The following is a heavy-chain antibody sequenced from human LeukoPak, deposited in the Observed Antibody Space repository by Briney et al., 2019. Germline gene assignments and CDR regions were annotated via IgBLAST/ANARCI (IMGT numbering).Heavy chain of an antibody. V-gene: IGHV1-69*13. D-gene: IGHD1-14*01. CDR2: IIPIFGTT. J-gene: IGHJ2*01. CDR3: ARYRVSAGISYWYFDL. Sequence: SVKVSCRAPGGTFNHNGISWVPQAPGQGLEWLGGIIPIFGTTNYPQKFQDRVTIGADESRSTAFMELRSLRYEDTAVYFCARYRVSAGISYWYFDLWGPGTLVTASS. CDR1: GGTFNHNG.